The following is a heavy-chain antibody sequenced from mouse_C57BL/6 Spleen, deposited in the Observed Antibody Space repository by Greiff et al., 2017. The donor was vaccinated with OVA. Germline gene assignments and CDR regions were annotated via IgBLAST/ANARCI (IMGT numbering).Heavy chain of an antibody. V-gene: IGHV1-15*01. CDR2: IDPETGGT. CDR1: GYTFTDYE. J-gene: IGHJ4*01. D-gene: IGHD2-1*01. Sequence: QVQLKESGAELVRPGASVTLSCKASGYTFTDYEMHWVKQTPVHGLEWIGAIDPETGGTAYNQKFKGKAILTADKSSSTAYMELRSLTSEDSAVYYCTRNYRKDAMDYWGQGTSVTVSS. CDR3: TRNYRKDAMDY.